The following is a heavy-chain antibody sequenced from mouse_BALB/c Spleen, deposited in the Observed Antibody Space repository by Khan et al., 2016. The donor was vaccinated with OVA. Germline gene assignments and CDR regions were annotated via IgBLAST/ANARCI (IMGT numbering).Heavy chain of an antibody. CDR3: SREDNGPHYYSMDY. CDR2: IGSGSATI. CDR1: GFTFSSFG. D-gene: IGHD1-1*02. V-gene: IGHV5-17*02. Sequence: EVELVESGGGLVQPGGSRKLSCAASGFTFSSFGMYWVRQAPEKGLEWVAYIGSGSATIYYVDTVKGRFTISRDNPKNTLFLQMTSLRSEDTAMYYCSREDNGPHYYSMDYWGQGTSVTVSS. J-gene: IGHJ4*01.